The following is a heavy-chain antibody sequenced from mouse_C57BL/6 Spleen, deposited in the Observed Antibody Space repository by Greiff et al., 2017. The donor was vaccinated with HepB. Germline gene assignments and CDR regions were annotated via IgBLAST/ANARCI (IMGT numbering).Heavy chain of an antibody. V-gene: IGHV1-61*01. Sequence: QVQLQQPGAELVRPGSSVKLSCKASGYTFTSYWMDWVKQRPGQGLEWIGNIYPSDSETHYNQKFKDKATLTVDKSSSTAYMQLSSLTSEDSAVYYCARGIGYYTLYFDVWGTGTTVTVSS. CDR2: IYPSDSET. CDR1: GYTFTSYW. D-gene: IGHD2-12*01. CDR3: ARGIGYYTLYFDV. J-gene: IGHJ1*03.